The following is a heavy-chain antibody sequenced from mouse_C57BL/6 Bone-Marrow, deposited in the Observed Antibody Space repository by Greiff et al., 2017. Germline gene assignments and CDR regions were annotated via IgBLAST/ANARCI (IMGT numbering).Heavy chain of an antibody. CDR1: GFNFKNYY. Sequence: EVQLQQSVAELVRPGASVKLSCTASGFNFKNYYMHWVKQRPEQGLEWIGRIDPANGNTKYAPKFQGKATITADTASNTAYLQLSSLTSEDTAIYCCARGDYWGQGTTLTVSS. V-gene: IGHV14-3*01. J-gene: IGHJ2*01. CDR2: IDPANGNT. CDR3: ARGDY.